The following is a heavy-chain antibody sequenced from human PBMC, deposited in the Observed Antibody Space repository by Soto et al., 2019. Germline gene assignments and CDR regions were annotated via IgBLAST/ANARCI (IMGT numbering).Heavy chain of an antibody. Sequence: EVQLVESGGGLVQPGRSLRLSCAASGFTFDDYAMHWVRQAPGKGLEWVSGISWNSGSIGDADSVKGRFTISRDNAKNSLYVQMNSMRDEDTALYYCAKAGLSWSGYLSLYYFDYWGQGTLVTVSS. CDR2: ISWNSGSI. CDR3: AKAGLSWSGYLSLYYFDY. V-gene: IGHV3-9*01. J-gene: IGHJ4*02. CDR1: GFTFDDYA. D-gene: IGHD3-3*01.